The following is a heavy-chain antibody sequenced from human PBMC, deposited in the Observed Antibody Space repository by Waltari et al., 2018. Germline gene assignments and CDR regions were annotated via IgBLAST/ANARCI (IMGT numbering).Heavy chain of an antibody. D-gene: IGHD3-22*01. CDR2: IKQDGSGK. Sequence: EVQLVESGGNLVQPGGSLRLSCAASGFTFSSYWMTWVRQAPGQGLEWVAKIKQDGSGKYYVDSVKGRFTISRDNAKNSLYLQMDSLRAEDTAVYYCARDQGNYYHSSGYYSAFDIWGQGTMVTVSS. CDR3: ARDQGNYYHSSGYYSAFDI. J-gene: IGHJ3*02. CDR1: GFTFSSYW. V-gene: IGHV3-7*01.